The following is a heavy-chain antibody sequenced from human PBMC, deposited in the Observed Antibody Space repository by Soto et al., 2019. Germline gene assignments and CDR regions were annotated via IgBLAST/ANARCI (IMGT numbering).Heavy chain of an antibody. CDR1: GFTFSSYA. Sequence: LRLSCAASGFTFSSYAMHWVRQPTGKSLEWVSAIGTGGDTYYHDSVKGRFTISRENAKNSLYLQMNSLTAGDTAVYYCARELADTVTAAWYFDLWVRGTLVTVSS. J-gene: IGHJ2*01. V-gene: IGHV3-13*01. CDR2: IGTGGDT. D-gene: IGHD4-17*01. CDR3: ARELADTVTAAWYFDL.